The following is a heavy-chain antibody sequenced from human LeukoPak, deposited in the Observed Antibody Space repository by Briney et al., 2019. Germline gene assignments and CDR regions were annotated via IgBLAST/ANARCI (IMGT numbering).Heavy chain of an antibody. CDR3: ARAHGSGGDYFDY. D-gene: IGHD5-12*01. CDR1: GGSISSGAYF. Sequence: LSLTCTVSGGSISSGAYFWSWIRQHPGKGLEWIGFIYYSGTTYYNPSLKSRLTLSKDTSKNHFSLTLSSVTAADTAVYYCARAHGSGGDYFDYWGQGTLVTVSS. V-gene: IGHV4-31*03. J-gene: IGHJ4*02. CDR2: IYYSGTT.